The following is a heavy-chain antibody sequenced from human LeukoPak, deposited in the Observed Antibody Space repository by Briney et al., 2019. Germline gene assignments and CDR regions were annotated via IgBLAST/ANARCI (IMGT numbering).Heavy chain of an antibody. V-gene: IGHV3-74*01. CDR1: GFTFSNYW. CDR3: AKAERYFDWLDY. Sequence: GGSLRLSCAASGFTFSNYWMHWVRQAPGKGLVWVSRINSDGRSTNYADSVKGRFTISRDNAKNTLYLQMNSLRAEDTAVYYCAKAERYFDWLDYWGQGTLVTVSS. D-gene: IGHD3-9*01. CDR2: INSDGRST. J-gene: IGHJ4*02.